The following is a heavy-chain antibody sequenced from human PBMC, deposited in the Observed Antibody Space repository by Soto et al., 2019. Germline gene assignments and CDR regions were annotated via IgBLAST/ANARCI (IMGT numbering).Heavy chain of an antibody. Sequence: SETLSLTCTVSGGSVSSGSYYWSWIRQPPGKGLEWIGYIYYSGSTNYNPSLKSRVTISVDTSKNQFSLKLSSVTAAGTAVYYCARDYYGSGSYSYYYYYGMDVWGQGTTVTVSS. CDR2: IYYSGST. D-gene: IGHD3-10*01. CDR3: ARDYYGSGSYSYYYYYGMDV. V-gene: IGHV4-61*01. CDR1: GGSVSSGSYY. J-gene: IGHJ6*02.